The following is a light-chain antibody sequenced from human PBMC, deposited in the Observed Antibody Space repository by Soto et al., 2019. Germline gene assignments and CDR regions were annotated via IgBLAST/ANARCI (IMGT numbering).Light chain of an antibody. CDR2: GAS. CDR3: QQYNNWLRT. CDR1: QSVSSN. J-gene: IGKJ1*01. V-gene: IGKV3-15*01. Sequence: EIVMAQSPATLSVSPGERATLSCRASQSVSSNLACYQQKPGQAPSLLIYGASTRATGIPARFSGSGSGTEFTLTISSLQSEDFAVYYCQQYNNWLRTFGQGTKVDIK.